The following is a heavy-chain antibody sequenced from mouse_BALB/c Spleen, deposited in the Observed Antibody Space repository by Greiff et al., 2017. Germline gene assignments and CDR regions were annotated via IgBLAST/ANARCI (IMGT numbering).Heavy chain of an antibody. CDR1: GFSLTGYG. V-gene: IGHV2-6-7*01. Sequence: QVQLQQSGPGLVAPSQSLSITCTVSGFSLTGYGVNWVRQPPGKGLEWLGMIWGDGSTDYNSALKSRLSISKDNSKSQVFLKMNSLQTDDTARYYCASMITAGGLYYAMDYWGQGTSVTVSS. D-gene: IGHD2-4*01. J-gene: IGHJ4*01. CDR3: ASMITAGGLYYAMDY. CDR2: IWGDGST.